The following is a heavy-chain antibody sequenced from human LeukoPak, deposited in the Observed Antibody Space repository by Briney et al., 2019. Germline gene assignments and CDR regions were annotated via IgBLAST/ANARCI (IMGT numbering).Heavy chain of an antibody. CDR2: INHSGST. CDR3: ARAPLGYYDSIRSLDY. D-gene: IGHD3-22*01. V-gene: IGHV4-34*01. J-gene: IGHJ4*02. CDR1: GGSFSGYY. Sequence: PSETLSLTCAVYGGSFSGYYWSWIRQPPGKGLEWIGEINHSGSTNYNPSLKSRVTISVDTSKNQFSLKLSSVTAADTAVYYCARAPLGYYDSIRSLDYWGQGTLVTVSS.